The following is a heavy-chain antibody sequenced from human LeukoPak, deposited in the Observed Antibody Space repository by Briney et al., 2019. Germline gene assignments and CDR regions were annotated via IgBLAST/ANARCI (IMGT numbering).Heavy chain of an antibody. D-gene: IGHD3-3*01. J-gene: IGHJ4*02. CDR2: INHSRST. CDR3: ARGDFWSGYYLAH. Sequence: SETLSLTCAVYGGSFSGYYWSWIRQPPGKGLEWIGEINHSRSTNYNPSLKSRVTISVDTSKNQFSLKLSSVTAADTAVYYCARGDFWSGYYLAHWGQGTLVTVSS. V-gene: IGHV4-34*01. CDR1: GGSFSGYY.